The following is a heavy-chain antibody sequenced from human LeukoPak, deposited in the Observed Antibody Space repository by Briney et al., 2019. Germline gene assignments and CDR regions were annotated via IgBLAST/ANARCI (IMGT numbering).Heavy chain of an antibody. CDR3: AKDGSGWLDY. Sequence: GGSLRLSCAASGFTFSSYGMHWVRQAPGKGLEWVAVIWYDGNNKYYADSVKGRFTISRDNSKNTLYLSMNSLRAEDTGVYYCAKDGSGWLDYWGQGTLVTVSS. J-gene: IGHJ4*02. CDR2: IWYDGNNK. V-gene: IGHV3-33*06. CDR1: GFTFSSYG. D-gene: IGHD6-19*01.